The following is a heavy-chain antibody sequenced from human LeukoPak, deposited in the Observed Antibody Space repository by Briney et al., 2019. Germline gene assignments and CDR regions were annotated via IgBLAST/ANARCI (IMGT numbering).Heavy chain of an antibody. Sequence: SETLSLTCAVYGGSINGHYWSWIRQPPGKGLEWIGEGSESGGTKFNPSLQSRVTISADTSKNQFSLKLNSVTAADTAVYYCAKNGQSGFSFDPWGQGTLVTVSS. D-gene: IGHD3-3*01. CDR2: GSESGGT. V-gene: IGHV4-34*01. CDR1: GGSINGHY. CDR3: AKNGQSGFSFDP. J-gene: IGHJ5*02.